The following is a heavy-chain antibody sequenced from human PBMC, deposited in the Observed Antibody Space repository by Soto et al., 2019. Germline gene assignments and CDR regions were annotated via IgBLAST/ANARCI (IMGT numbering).Heavy chain of an antibody. CDR2: IMPIFAAP. Sequence: QVQLMQSGAEVKKPGSSVKVSCKASGGTISTNVISWVRQAPGQGLEWMGEIMPIFAAPNNAQKFQGRLTIPADTSTTTVYMERSSLTSEDTAVYFCATGARYCSGGSCYPDDWGQGTLVIVSS. CDR3: ATGARYCSGGSCYPDD. D-gene: IGHD2-15*01. J-gene: IGHJ4*02. V-gene: IGHV1-69*06. CDR1: GGTISTNV.